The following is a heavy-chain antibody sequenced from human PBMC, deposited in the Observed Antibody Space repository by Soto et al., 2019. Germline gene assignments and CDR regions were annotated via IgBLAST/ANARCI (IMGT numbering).Heavy chain of an antibody. CDR3: AALPSYSSSWYFYYGMDV. V-gene: IGHV1-58*02. Sequence: GASVKVSCKASGYTFTSYGISWVRQAPGQRLEWIGWIVVGSGNTNYAQKFQERVTITRDMSTSTAYMELSSLRSEDTAVYYCAALPSYSSSWYFYYGMDVWGQGTTVTVSS. J-gene: IGHJ6*02. CDR1: GYTFTSYG. CDR2: IVVGSGNT. D-gene: IGHD6-13*01.